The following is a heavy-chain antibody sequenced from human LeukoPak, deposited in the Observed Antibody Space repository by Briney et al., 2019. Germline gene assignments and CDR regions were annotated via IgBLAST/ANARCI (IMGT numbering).Heavy chain of an antibody. CDR1: GFTFSTYW. Sequence: GGSLRLSCAASGFTFSTYWMNWYRQAPGKGLEWVGNINQDASEINYVDSVRGRFTISRDNAKNSLYLQMNSLRAEDTAVYYCARTTIPADYFDYWGQGTLVTVSS. V-gene: IGHV3-7*01. D-gene: IGHD5-24*01. J-gene: IGHJ4*02. CDR2: INQDASEI. CDR3: ARTTIPADYFDY.